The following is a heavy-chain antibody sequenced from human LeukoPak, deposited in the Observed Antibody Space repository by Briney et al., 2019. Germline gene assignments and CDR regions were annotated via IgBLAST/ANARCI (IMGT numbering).Heavy chain of an antibody. CDR3: AREGEPHTYGDHVSSAPYYFDY. CDR2: ISPKTGDT. CDR1: GYTFTGYY. D-gene: IGHD5-18*01. Sequence: ASVKVSCKASGYTFTGYYMHWVRQAPGQGLEWMGWISPKTGDTNYAQKFQGRVTVTRDTSISTAYMELTRLKSDDTAVYFCAREGEPHTYGDHVSSAPYYFDYWGQGTLVTVSS. J-gene: IGHJ4*02. V-gene: IGHV1-2*02.